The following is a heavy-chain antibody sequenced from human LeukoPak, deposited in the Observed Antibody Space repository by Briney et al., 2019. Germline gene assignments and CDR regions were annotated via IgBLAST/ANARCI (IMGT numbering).Heavy chain of an antibody. CDR2: IKSKTDGGTT. V-gene: IGHV3-15*01. D-gene: IGHD1-14*01. CDR3: TTARNGIEYYYGMDV. Sequence: PGRSLRLSCAASGFTFSSYAMHWVRQAPGKGLEWVGRIKSKTDGGTTDYAAPVKGRFTISRDDSKNTLYLQMNSLKTEDTAVYYCTTARNGIEYYYGMDVWGQGTTVTVSS. CDR1: GFTFSSYA. J-gene: IGHJ6*02.